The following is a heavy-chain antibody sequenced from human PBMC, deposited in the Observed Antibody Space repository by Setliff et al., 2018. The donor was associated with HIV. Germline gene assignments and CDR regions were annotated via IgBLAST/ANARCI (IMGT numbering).Heavy chain of an antibody. CDR1: GYTFTDHY. V-gene: IGHV1-2*06. J-gene: IGHJ4*02. CDR2: INPNTGGA. Sequence: ASVKVSCKSSGYTFTDHYMHWVRQAPGQGLEWMGRINPNTGGANYAQIFQGRVTMTRDTSTSTVYMELRSLRSEDTAVYYCARGGYHGFGSYGDYWGQGTLVTVSS. D-gene: IGHD3-10*01. CDR3: ARGGYHGFGSYGDY.